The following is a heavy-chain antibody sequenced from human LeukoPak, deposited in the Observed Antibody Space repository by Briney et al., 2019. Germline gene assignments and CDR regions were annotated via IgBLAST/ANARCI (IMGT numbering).Heavy chain of an antibody. D-gene: IGHD3-16*02. V-gene: IGHV4-39*07. CDR3: ARDSDLTFGGVIVPYY. CDR1: GGSISSSSYY. CDR2: IYYSGST. J-gene: IGHJ4*02. Sequence: SSETLSLTCTVSGGSISSSSYYWGWIRQPPGKGLEWIGSIYYSGSTYYNPSLKSRVTISVDTSKNQFSLKLSSVTAADTAVYYCARDSDLTFGGVIVPYYWGQGTLVTVSS.